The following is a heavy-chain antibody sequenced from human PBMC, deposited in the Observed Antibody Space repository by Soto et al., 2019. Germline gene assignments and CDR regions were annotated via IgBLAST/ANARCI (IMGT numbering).Heavy chain of an antibody. CDR2: IVVGSGNT. D-gene: IGHD1-20*01. V-gene: IGHV1-58*02. CDR3: AATGITTTTRRVLGAFDI. J-gene: IGHJ3*02. Sequence: QMQLVQSGPEVKKPGTSVKVSCKASGFTFTSSAMQWVRQARGQRLEWIGWIVVGSGNTNYAQKFQERVTITRDMNTSTAYRELSSLSSEDTAVYYCAATGITTTTRRVLGAFDIWGPGTVVTGSS. CDR1: GFTFTSSA.